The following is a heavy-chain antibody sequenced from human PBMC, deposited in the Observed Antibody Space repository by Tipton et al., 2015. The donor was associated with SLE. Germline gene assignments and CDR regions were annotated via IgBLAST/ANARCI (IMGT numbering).Heavy chain of an antibody. CDR1: GGSISSSSYY. CDR3: ARVEDGDYLSS. CDR2: IYYSGGT. J-gene: IGHJ4*02. V-gene: IGHV4-61*05. D-gene: IGHD4-17*01. Sequence: TLSLTCTVSGGSISSSSYYWGWIRQPPGKGLEWIGYIYYSGGTNYNPSLQSRVTISVDTSKNQFSLKLSSVTAADTAVYYCARVEDGDYLSSWGQGTLVTVSS.